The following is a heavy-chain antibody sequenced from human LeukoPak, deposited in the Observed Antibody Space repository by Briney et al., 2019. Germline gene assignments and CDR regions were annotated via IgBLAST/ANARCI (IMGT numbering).Heavy chain of an antibody. D-gene: IGHD3-22*01. Sequence: PSETLSLTCAVYGGSFSGYYWSWLRQPPGKGLEWIGEINHSGSTNYNPSLKSRVTISVDTSKNQFSLKLSSVTAADTAVYYCASDYYDSSGQAFDAFDIWGQGTMVTVSS. J-gene: IGHJ3*02. V-gene: IGHV4-34*01. CDR3: ASDYYDSSGQAFDAFDI. CDR2: INHSGST. CDR1: GGSFSGYY.